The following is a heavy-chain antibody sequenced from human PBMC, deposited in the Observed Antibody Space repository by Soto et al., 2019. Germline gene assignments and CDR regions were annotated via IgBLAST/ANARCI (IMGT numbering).Heavy chain of an antibody. CDR3: AKGYSSGYYHPEYFQH. Sequence: GGSLRLSCAASGFTFSSYAMSWVRQAPGKGLERVSAISGSGGSTYYADSVKGRFTISRDNSKNTLYLQMNSLRAEDTAVYYCAKGYSSGYYHPEYFQHWGQGTLVTVSS. V-gene: IGHV3-23*01. CDR1: GFTFSSYA. J-gene: IGHJ1*01. CDR2: ISGSGGST. D-gene: IGHD3-22*01.